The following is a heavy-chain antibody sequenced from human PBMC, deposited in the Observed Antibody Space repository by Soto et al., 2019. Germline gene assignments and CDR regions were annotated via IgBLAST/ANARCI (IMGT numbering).Heavy chain of an antibody. CDR3: ARVDGDYVADSWFDP. CDR1: GGSFSGYY. D-gene: IGHD4-17*01. J-gene: IGHJ5*02. Sequence: QVQLQQWGAGLLKPSETLSLTCAVYGGSFSGYYWSWIRQPPGKGLEWIGEINHSGSTNYNPSLKSRVTISVDTSENQFSLKLSSVTAADTAVYYCARVDGDYVADSWFDPWGQGTLVTISS. CDR2: INHSGST. V-gene: IGHV4-34*01.